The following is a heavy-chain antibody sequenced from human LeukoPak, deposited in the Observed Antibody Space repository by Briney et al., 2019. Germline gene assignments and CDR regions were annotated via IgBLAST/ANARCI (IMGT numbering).Heavy chain of an antibody. CDR2: INPSGST. CDR3: ARGRQEISMILVVMTGVSYYLDV. J-gene: IGHJ6*03. CDR1: GGSFSGYY. V-gene: IGHV4-34*01. Sequence: SETLSLTCAVYGGSFSGYYWTWIRQSPGKGLEWIGEINPSGSTYYNPSLKSRLTISRDTSKNQFSLRLSSVTAADTAVYYCARGRQEISMILVVMTGVSYYLDVWGKGTTATVS. D-gene: IGHD3-22*01.